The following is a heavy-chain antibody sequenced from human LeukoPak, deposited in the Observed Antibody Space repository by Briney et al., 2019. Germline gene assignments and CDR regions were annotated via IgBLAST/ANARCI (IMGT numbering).Heavy chain of an antibody. J-gene: IGHJ4*02. Sequence: GGSLRLSCAAAGFLFRSYHMNWVRQAPGKGLEWVSYISSSSFTINYADSVKGRFTISRDNAQSSLYLHMNSLRADDTAVYYCASGFRLSGLFDYWGQGTLVTVSS. D-gene: IGHD1-26*01. V-gene: IGHV3-48*01. CDR1: GFLFRSYH. CDR2: ISSSSFTI. CDR3: ASGFRLSGLFDY.